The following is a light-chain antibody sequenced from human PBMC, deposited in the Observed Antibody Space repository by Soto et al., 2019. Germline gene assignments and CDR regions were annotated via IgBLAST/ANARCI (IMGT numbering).Light chain of an antibody. J-gene: IGLJ1*01. CDR2: DVN. Sequence: QSVLTQPRSVSGSPGQSVTISFTGNSSDVGGYNYVSWYQHHPGKVPKLMIYDVNKRPSGVPDRFSGSKSGNTASLTISGLQAEDEADYYCSSYAGSYTYVLGTGTKVTVL. V-gene: IGLV2-11*01. CDR1: SSDVGGYNY. CDR3: SSYAGSYTYV.